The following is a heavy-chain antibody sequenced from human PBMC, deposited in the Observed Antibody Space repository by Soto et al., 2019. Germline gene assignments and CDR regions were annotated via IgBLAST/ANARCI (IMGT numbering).Heavy chain of an antibody. V-gene: IGHV5-10-1*01. CDR1: GYSFTSYW. Sequence: GESLKISCKGSGYSFTSYWINWVRQMPGKGLEWVGRIDPSDSYTNYSPSFQGHVSISADKSISTAYMEWSSLKASDTAIYYCARCASTSCPFDRWGQGLPVTVSS. CDR3: ARCASTSCPFDR. J-gene: IGHJ4*02. CDR2: IDPSDSYT. D-gene: IGHD2-2*01.